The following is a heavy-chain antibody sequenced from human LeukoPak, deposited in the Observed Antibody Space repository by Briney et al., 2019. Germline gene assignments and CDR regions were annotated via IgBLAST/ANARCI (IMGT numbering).Heavy chain of an antibody. D-gene: IGHD6-19*01. CDR2: INPNSGVT. Sequence: ASVKVSCKASGYTFTGYYIHWMRQAPGQGLEWMGRINPNSGVTNYAQKFQGRVTMTRDTSINTAYMELSRLTSDDTAVYYCAREQAMAVAGTDYWGQGTLVTVSS. CDR1: GYTFTGYY. CDR3: AREQAMAVAGTDY. J-gene: IGHJ4*02. V-gene: IGHV1-2*06.